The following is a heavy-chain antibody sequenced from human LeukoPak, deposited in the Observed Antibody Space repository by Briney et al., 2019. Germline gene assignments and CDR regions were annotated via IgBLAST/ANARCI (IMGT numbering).Heavy chain of an antibody. J-gene: IGHJ6*02. CDR1: GVSFSGYY. D-gene: IGHD3-3*01. CDR2: INHSGST. Sequence: SETLSLTCAVYGVSFSGYYWSWIRQPPGKGLEWIGEINHSGSTNYNPSLKSRVTISVDTSKNQFSLKLSSVTAADTAVYYCARRSRYYDFWSGYYSPYYYYGMDVWGQGTTVTVSS. CDR3: ARRSRYYDFWSGYYSPYYYYGMDV. V-gene: IGHV4-34*01.